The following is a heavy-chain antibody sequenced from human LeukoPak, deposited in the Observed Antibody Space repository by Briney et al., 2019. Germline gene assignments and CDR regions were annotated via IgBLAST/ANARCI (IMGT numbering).Heavy chain of an antibody. J-gene: IGHJ4*02. CDR1: GGSFSGYY. CDR3: ARELSIAAAGTEFDY. V-gene: IGHV4-34*01. CDR2: INHSGST. Sequence: PSETLSLTCAVYGGSFSGYYWSWIRQPPGKGLEWIGEINHSGSTNYNPSLKSRVTISVDTSKNQFSLKLSSVTAADTAVYYCARELSIAAAGTEFDYWGQGTLVTVSS. D-gene: IGHD6-13*01.